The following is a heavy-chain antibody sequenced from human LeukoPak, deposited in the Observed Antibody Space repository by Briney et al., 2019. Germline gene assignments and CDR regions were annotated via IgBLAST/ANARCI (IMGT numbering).Heavy chain of an antibody. CDR3: ARSPAAYDAFDI. CDR1: GYTFTSYY. CDR2: INPSGGST. V-gene: IGHV1-46*03. J-gene: IGHJ3*02. Sequence: ASVKVSCXASGYTFTSYYMHWVRQAPGQGLEWMGIINPSGGSTSYAQKSQGRVTMTRDTSTSTVYMELSSLRSEDTAVYYCARSPAAYDAFDIWGQGTMVTVSS. D-gene: IGHD2-2*01.